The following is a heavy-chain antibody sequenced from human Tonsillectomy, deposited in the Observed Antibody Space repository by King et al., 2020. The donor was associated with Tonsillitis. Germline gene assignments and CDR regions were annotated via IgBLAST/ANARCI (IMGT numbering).Heavy chain of an antibody. D-gene: IGHD3-22*01. CDR2: INHSGST. J-gene: IGHJ3*02. CDR3: ARSRHYYDSGGYYPDAFDI. V-gene: IGHV4-34*01. CDR1: GGSFSGYY. Sequence: VQLQQWGAGLLQPSETLSLPCAVYGGSFSGYYWSWIRQPPGKGLEWIGEINHSGSTNYNPSLKSRVTISVDTSKNQFSQKLSSVTAADTAVYYCARSRHYYDSGGYYPDAFDIWGQGTMVTVSS.